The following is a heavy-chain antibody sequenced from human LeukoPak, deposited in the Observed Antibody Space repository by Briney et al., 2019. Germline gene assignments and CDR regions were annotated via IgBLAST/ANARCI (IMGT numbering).Heavy chain of an antibody. D-gene: IGHD2-15*01. CDR1: GYTFTSYG. J-gene: IGHJ6*02. Sequence: ASVKVSCKASGYTFTSYGISWVRQAPGQGLEWMGWISAYNGNTNYAQKLQGRVTITADESTSTAYMELSSLRSEDTAVYYCARDWKGGSYGMDVWGQGTTVTVSS. V-gene: IGHV1-18*01. CDR3: ARDWKGGSYGMDV. CDR2: ISAYNGNT.